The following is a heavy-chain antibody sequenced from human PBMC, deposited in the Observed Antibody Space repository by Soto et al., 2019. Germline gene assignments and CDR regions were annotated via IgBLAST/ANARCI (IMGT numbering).Heavy chain of an antibody. Sequence: PGGSLRLSCAASGFTFSSYGMHWVRQAPGKGLEWVAVISYDGSNKYYADSVKGRFTISRDNSKNTLYLQMNSLRAEDTAVYYCANGDPSVRLRLGELTTTDYWGQGTLVTVSS. CDR3: ANGDPSVRLRLGELTTTDY. CDR2: ISYDGSNK. J-gene: IGHJ4*02. CDR1: GFTFSSYG. D-gene: IGHD3-16*01. V-gene: IGHV3-30*18.